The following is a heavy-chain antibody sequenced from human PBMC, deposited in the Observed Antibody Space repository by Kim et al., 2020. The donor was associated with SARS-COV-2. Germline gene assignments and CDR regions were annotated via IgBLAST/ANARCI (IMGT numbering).Heavy chain of an antibody. Sequence: GGSLRLSCAASGFTFSSYAMSWVRQAPGKGLEWVSAISGSGGSTYYADSVKGRFTISRDNSKNTLYLQMNSLRAEDTAVYYCAKDLKLTWRYGDYNKGNFDYWGQGTLVTVSS. J-gene: IGHJ4*02. CDR1: GFTFSSYA. CDR3: AKDLKLTWRYGDYNKGNFDY. D-gene: IGHD4-17*01. V-gene: IGHV3-23*01. CDR2: ISGSGGST.